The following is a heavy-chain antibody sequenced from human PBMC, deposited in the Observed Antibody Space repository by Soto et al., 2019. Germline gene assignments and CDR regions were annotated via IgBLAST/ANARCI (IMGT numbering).Heavy chain of an antibody. J-gene: IGHJ6*03. CDR3: RGWGSEILTGSYGLCG. Sequence: PSETLSLTCAGSDYSISSGYDWGWSRQPPGEGLEWIGSIYHSGSTYYNPSLKSRVTISVDTSKNQFSLKLSSVTAADTAVYFFRGWGSEILTGSYGLCGWRKGNMLT. CDR2: IYHSGST. V-gene: IGHV4-38-2*01. D-gene: IGHD3-9*01. CDR1: DYSISSGYD.